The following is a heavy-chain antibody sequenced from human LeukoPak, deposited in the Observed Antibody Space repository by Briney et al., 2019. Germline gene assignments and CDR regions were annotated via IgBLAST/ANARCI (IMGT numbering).Heavy chain of an antibody. D-gene: IGHD1-26*01. CDR2: IIPIFGTA. Sequence: SVKVSCKASGGTFSSYAISWVRQAPGQGLEWMGGIIPIFGTANYAQKFQGRVTITADESTSTAYMELSSLRSEDTAVYYCARSASQYSGSPNAFDIWGQGTMVTAFS. CDR3: ARSASQYSGSPNAFDI. V-gene: IGHV1-69*13. CDR1: GGTFSSYA. J-gene: IGHJ3*02.